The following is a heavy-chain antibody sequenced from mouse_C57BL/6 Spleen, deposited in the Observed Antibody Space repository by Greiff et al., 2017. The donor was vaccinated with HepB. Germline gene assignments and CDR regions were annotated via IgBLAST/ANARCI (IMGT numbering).Heavy chain of an antibody. Sequence: EVHLVESGGGLVKPGGSLKLSCAASGFTFSSYAMSWVRQTPEKRLEWVATISDGGSYTYYPDNVKGRFTISRDNAKNNPYLQMRHLKSEDTAMYYCARDDYGSSYSLAYWGQGTLVTVSA. CDR2: ISDGGSYT. J-gene: IGHJ3*01. V-gene: IGHV5-4*01. CDR3: ARDDYGSSYSLAY. D-gene: IGHD1-1*01. CDR1: GFTFSSYA.